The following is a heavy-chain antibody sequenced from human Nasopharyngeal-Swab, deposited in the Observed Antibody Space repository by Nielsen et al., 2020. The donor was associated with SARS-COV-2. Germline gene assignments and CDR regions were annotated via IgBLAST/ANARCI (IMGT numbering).Heavy chain of an antibody. CDR2: IFHSGTS. CDR1: GGSISNSGSY. CDR3: ARVSANSFDS. V-gene: IGHV4-31*03. J-gene: IGHJ5*01. Sequence: SETLSLTCSVSGGSISNSGSYWSWIRQDPGRDLEWIGYIFHSGTSYYNPSLQSRVTISVDTSKNQSSLKVNSVTAADTAVYYCARVSANSFDSWGQGTLVSVSS. D-gene: IGHD4/OR15-4a*01.